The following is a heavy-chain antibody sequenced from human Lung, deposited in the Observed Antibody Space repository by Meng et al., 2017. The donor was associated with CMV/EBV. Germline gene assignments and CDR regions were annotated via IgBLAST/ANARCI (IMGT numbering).Heavy chain of an antibody. CDR2: ISWNSGSI. Sequence: GGSXRLSCAASGFTFDDYAMHWVRQAPGKGLEWVSGISWNSGSIGYADSVKGRFTISRDNAKNSLYLQMNSLRAEDTALYYCAKESSGFDYWGQGTVVTVSS. D-gene: IGHD6-19*01. V-gene: IGHV3-9*01. J-gene: IGHJ4*02. CDR3: AKESSGFDY. CDR1: GFTFDDYA.